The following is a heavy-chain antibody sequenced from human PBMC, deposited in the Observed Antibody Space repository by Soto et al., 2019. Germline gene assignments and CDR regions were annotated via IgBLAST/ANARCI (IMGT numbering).Heavy chain of an antibody. Sequence: EVQLVESGGGLVQPGGSLRLSCAASGFTFSSYWMSWVRQAPGKGLEWVANIKQDGSEKYYVDSVKGRFTISRDNAKNSLYLQMNSLRAEDTAVYYCARGVLEWFQYYFDYGGQGTLVTVSS. J-gene: IGHJ4*02. CDR2: IKQDGSEK. D-gene: IGHD3-3*01. CDR1: GFTFSSYW. CDR3: ARGVLEWFQYYFDY. V-gene: IGHV3-7*04.